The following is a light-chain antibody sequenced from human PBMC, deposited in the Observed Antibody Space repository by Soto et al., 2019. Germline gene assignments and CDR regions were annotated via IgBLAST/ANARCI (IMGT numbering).Light chain of an antibody. CDR3: SSYRSSVVA. CDR1: SSDIGGYNS. CDR2: DVS. V-gene: IGLV2-14*01. Sequence: QSALTQPASVSGSPGQSITISCTGTSSDIGGYNSVSWYQQHPGKAPKVMIYDVSNRPSGVSSRFSGSKSGNTASLTISGLQAEDEAEYYCSSYRSSVVAFGGGTKVTVL. J-gene: IGLJ3*02.